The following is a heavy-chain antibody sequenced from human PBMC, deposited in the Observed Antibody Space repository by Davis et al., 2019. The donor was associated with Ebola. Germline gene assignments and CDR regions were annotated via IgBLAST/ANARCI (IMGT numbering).Heavy chain of an antibody. CDR3: ARAPTWSQINYYCFDY. D-gene: IGHD3-10*01. CDR2: MNPNSGNT. J-gene: IGHJ4*02. V-gene: IGHV1-8*01. Sequence: ASVKVSCKASGYTFTSYDINWVRQATGQGLEWMGWMNPNSGNTGYAQKFQGRVTMTRNTSISTAYMEVSSLRSEDTAVYYCARAPTWSQINYYCFDYWGQGTLVTASS. CDR1: GYTFTSYD.